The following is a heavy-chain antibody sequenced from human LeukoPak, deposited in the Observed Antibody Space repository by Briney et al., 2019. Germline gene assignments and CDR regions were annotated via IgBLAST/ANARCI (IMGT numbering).Heavy chain of an antibody. J-gene: IGHJ3*02. Sequence: GGSLRLSCAASGFTFSSYAMSWVRQAPGKGLEWVSAISGSGGSTYYADSVKGRFTISRDNSKNTLYLQMNSLRAEDTAVYYCAKGLSVAVAGTNAFDIWGQGTKVTVSS. CDR2: ISGSGGST. D-gene: IGHD6-19*01. CDR1: GFTFSSYA. CDR3: AKGLSVAVAGTNAFDI. V-gene: IGHV3-23*01.